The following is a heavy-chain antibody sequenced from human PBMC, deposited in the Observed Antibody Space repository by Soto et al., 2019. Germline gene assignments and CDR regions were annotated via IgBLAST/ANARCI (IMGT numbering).Heavy chain of an antibody. D-gene: IGHD2-15*01. CDR1: GYSFTSYW. CDR3: ARLQQDTLEGAFDI. Sequence: SCKGSGYSFTSYWIGWVRQMPGKGLGWMGIIYPGDSDTRYSPSFQGQVTISADKSISTAYLQWSSLKASDTAMYYCARLQQDTLEGAFDIWGQGTMVTVSS. CDR2: IYPGDSDT. J-gene: IGHJ3*02. V-gene: IGHV5-51*01.